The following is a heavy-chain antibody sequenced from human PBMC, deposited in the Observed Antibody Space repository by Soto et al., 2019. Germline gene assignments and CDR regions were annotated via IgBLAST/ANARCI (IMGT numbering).Heavy chain of an antibody. Sequence: GGSLRLSCVVSGFTFSSYGMHWVRQAPGKGLEWVAFISYDGGNKYSADSVKGRFTISRDNSKNTLYLQMNSLRAEDTAVYYCARDQGVYYYASGSYPHYWGQGTLVTVSS. J-gene: IGHJ4*02. V-gene: IGHV3-30*03. D-gene: IGHD3-10*01. CDR2: ISYDGGNK. CDR3: ARDQGVYYYASGSYPHY. CDR1: GFTFSSYG.